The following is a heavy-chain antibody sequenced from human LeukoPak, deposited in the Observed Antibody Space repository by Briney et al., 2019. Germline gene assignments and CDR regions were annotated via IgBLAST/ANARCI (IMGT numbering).Heavy chain of an antibody. Sequence: SETLSLTCTVSGGSISSYYWSWIRQPPGKGLEWIGYIYYSGSTNYNPSLKSRVTISVDTSKNQFSLKLSSVTAADTVVYYCARFDYGSGSYYDYWGQGTLVTVSS. J-gene: IGHJ4*02. CDR1: GGSISSYY. CDR3: ARFDYGSGSYYDY. CDR2: IYYSGST. D-gene: IGHD3-10*01. V-gene: IGHV4-59*01.